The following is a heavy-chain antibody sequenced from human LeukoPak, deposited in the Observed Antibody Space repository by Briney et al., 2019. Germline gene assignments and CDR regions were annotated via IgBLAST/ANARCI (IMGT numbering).Heavy chain of an antibody. J-gene: IGHJ4*02. V-gene: IGHV3-21*01. CDR3: ASAAVAGRDY. CDR2: ISSSSSYI. Sequence: GRSLRLSCAASGFIFSSYSMNWVRQAPGKGLEWVSSISSSSSYIYYADSVKGRFTISRDNAKNSLYLQMNSLRAEDTAVYYCASAAVAGRDYWGQGTLVTVSS. CDR1: GFIFSSYS. D-gene: IGHD6-19*01.